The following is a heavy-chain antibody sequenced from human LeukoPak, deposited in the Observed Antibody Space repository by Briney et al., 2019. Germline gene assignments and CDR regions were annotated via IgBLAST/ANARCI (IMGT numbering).Heavy chain of an antibody. V-gene: IGHV3-23*01. Sequence: PGGSVRLSCAASGFTFSSYAMSWVRQAPGKGLEWVSAVSCSGGSTYYADSVKGRFTISRDNSKNTLYLQMNSLRAEDTAVYYCAKFNGIAAAGTYYYGMDVWGQGTTVTVSS. CDR1: GFTFSSYA. CDR3: AKFNGIAAAGTYYYGMDV. D-gene: IGHD6-13*01. CDR2: VSCSGGST. J-gene: IGHJ6*02.